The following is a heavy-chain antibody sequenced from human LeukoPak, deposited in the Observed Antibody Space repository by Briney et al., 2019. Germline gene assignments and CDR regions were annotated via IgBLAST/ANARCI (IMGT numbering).Heavy chain of an antibody. Sequence: SETLSLTCTVSGGSISSYYWSWIRQPPGKGLEWIGYIYYSGSTNYNPSLKSRVTISVDTSKNQFSLKLSSVTAADTAVYYCARSIAAAGSGFDPWGQGTLVTVSS. CDR1: GGSISSYY. D-gene: IGHD6-13*01. J-gene: IGHJ5*02. CDR3: ARSIAAAGSGFDP. V-gene: IGHV4-59*01. CDR2: IYYSGST.